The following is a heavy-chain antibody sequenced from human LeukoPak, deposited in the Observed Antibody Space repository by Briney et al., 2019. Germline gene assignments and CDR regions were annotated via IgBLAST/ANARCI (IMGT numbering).Heavy chain of an antibody. CDR2: ISSSSSYI. CDR3: ARDDSGGWQIDY. D-gene: IGHD3-10*01. CDR1: GFTFSSYS. J-gene: IGHJ4*02. V-gene: IGHV3-21*01. Sequence: PGGSLRLSCAASGFTFSSYSMNWVRQAPGKGLEWVSSISSSSSYIYYADSVKGRFTISRDNAKNSLYLQMNSLRAEDTAVYYCARDDSGGWQIDYWGQGTLVTVSS.